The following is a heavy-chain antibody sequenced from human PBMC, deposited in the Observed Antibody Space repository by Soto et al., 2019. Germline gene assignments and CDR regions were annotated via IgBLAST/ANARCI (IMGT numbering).Heavy chain of an antibody. D-gene: IGHD6-6*01. CDR1: GGSFSGYY. CDR3: AREGADGIAARPRDY. CDR2: INHSGST. Sequence: SETLSLTCAVYGGSFSGYYWSWIRQPPGKGLEWIGEINHSGSTNYNPSLKSRVTISVDTSKNQFSLKLSSVTAADTAVYYCAREGADGIAARPRDYWGQGTLVTVSS. V-gene: IGHV4-34*01. J-gene: IGHJ4*02.